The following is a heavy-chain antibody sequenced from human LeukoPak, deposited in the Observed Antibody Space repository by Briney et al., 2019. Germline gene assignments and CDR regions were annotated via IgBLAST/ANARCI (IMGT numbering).Heavy chain of an antibody. CDR1: AYTFTSYG. D-gene: IGHD3-3*01. CDR3: ARGDTIFGVVTQSPYYGMDV. J-gene: IGHJ6*02. Sequence: ASGKVSCKSSAYTFTSYGISWVRQAPGQGLGWMGLISAYNGNTNYAQKLQGRGTMTTDTSTSTAYMELRSLRSDDTAVYYCARGDTIFGVVTQSPYYGMDVWGQGTTVTVSS. CDR2: ISAYNGNT. V-gene: IGHV1-18*01.